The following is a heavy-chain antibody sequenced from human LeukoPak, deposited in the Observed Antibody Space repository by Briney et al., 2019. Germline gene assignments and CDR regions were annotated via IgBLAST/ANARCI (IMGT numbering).Heavy chain of an antibody. CDR1: GYTFTGYY. J-gene: IGHJ5*02. D-gene: IGHD3-10*01. CDR3: ARSYGSGRRYASKWFDP. V-gene: IGHV1-2*06. CDR2: INPNSGGT. Sequence: ASVKVSCKASGYTFTGYYMHWVRQAPGQGLEWMGRINPNSGGTNYAQKFQGRVTMTRDTSISTAYMELSRLRSDDTAVYYCARSYGSGRRYASKWFDPWGQGTLVTVSS.